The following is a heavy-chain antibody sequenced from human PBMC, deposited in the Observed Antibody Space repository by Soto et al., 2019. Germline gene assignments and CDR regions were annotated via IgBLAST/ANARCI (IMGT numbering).Heavy chain of an antibody. CDR3: ARDGKVSGSATHWFDP. D-gene: IGHD1-26*01. CDR2: IFYSGST. CDR1: GGSISNYY. Sequence: QVQLQESGPGLVKPSETLSLTCTVSGGSISNYYWSWIRQPPGKGLEWIGCIFYSGSTNYSPSLRSRVTTSVDTSKNQFSLELSSVTAADPAVYYCARDGKVSGSATHWFDPWGQGTLVTVSS. J-gene: IGHJ5*02. V-gene: IGHV4-59*01.